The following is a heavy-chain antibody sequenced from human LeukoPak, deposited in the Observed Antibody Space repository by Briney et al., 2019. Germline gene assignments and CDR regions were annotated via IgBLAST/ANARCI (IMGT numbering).Heavy chain of an antibody. D-gene: IGHD2-2*01. CDR2: VGTAGDT. Sequence: GGSLRLSCTASGFTFSNYNMHWVRQPTGKGLEWVSAVGTAGDTYYPGSVKGRFTISRDNAKNSLYLQMNSLRAEDTAVYYCARDFWDIVVVPAAMLFDYWGQGTLVTVSS. J-gene: IGHJ4*02. CDR3: ARDFWDIVVVPAAMLFDY. CDR1: GFTFSNYN. V-gene: IGHV3-13*01.